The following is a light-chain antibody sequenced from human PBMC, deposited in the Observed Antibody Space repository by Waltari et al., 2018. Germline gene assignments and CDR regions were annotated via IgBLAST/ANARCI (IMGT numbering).Light chain of an antibody. CDR1: SSHVGSYNL. V-gene: IGLV2-23*01. Sequence: QSALTQPASVSGSPGQSITSSCTGTSSHVGSYNLVSWYQQHPGKAPKLMIYEGSKRPSGVSNRFSGSKSGNTASLTISGLQAEDEADYYCCSYAGSSTYVFGTGTKVTVL. J-gene: IGLJ1*01. CDR2: EGS. CDR3: CSYAGSSTYV.